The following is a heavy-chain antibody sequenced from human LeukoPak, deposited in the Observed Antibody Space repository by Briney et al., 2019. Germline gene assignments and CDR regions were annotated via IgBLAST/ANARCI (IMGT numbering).Heavy chain of an antibody. J-gene: IGHJ5*02. CDR3: ARAGSSILTALKTKP. CDR2: MNPNSGNT. CDR1: GYTFTSYD. D-gene: IGHD3-9*01. Sequence: ASVKVSCKASGYTFTSYDINWVRQATGQGLEWMGWMNPNSGNTGYAQKLQGRVTMTTDTSTSTAYMELRSLRSDDTAVYYCARAGSSILTALKTKPWGQGTLVTVSS. V-gene: IGHV1-8*02.